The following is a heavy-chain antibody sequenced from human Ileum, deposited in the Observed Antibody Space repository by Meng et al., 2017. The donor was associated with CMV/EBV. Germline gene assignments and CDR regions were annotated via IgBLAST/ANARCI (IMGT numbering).Heavy chain of an antibody. D-gene: IGHD4-11*01. J-gene: IGHJ4*02. Sequence: SLRPSVAASGFTYSTYAMNGVRQAPGKGLEWVSGIRAEDGRTFYAASVKGRFTISRDDSKNTLYLQMTSLRVEDTAVYYCAKATDFDCWGQGTLVTVSS. V-gene: IGHV3-23*01. CDR1: GFTYSTYA. CDR3: AKATDFDC. CDR2: IRAEDGRT.